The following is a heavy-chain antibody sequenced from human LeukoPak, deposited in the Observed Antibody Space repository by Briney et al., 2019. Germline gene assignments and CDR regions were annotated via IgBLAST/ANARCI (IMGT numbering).Heavy chain of an antibody. CDR1: GYTFTGYY. V-gene: IGHV1-2*02. J-gene: IGHJ4*02. D-gene: IGHD6-19*01. CDR2: INPNTGGT. CDR3: WRAAVPSSFDY. Sequence: ASVKVSCKASGYTFTGYYIHWVRQRPGQGNEWKGWINPNTGGTNYVQRFQGRGTMTRATSISNGFMELSRLRTDDTAADYYWRAAVPSSFDYWGQGALVIVSS.